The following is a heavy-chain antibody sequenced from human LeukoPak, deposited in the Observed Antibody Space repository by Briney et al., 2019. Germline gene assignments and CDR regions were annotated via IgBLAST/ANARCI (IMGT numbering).Heavy chain of an antibody. D-gene: IGHD2-21*02. J-gene: IGHJ3*02. Sequence: SETLSLTCTVSAGSISSYYWSSIRQPPGKGLEWIGYIYTSGSTNYNHPLKTRATISVDTSKNPYSLKLSAVTAADTAVYYGGRTIVVVTDDAFDIWGQGTMDTVSS. V-gene: IGHV4-4*09. CDR2: IYTSGST. CDR1: AGSISSYY. CDR3: GRTIVVVTDDAFDI.